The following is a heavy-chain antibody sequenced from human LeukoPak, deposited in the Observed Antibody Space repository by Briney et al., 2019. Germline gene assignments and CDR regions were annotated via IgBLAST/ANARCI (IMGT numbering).Heavy chain of an antibody. J-gene: IGHJ4*02. V-gene: IGHV1-2*02. Sequence: ASVKVSFKASGYTSTGYYMHWVRQAPGQGLEWMGWINPNSGGTNYAQKFQGRVTMTRDTSISTAYMELSRLRSDDTAVYYCARDRMVDIVATIDRAYYFDYWGQGTLVTVSS. D-gene: IGHD5-12*01. CDR3: ARDRMVDIVATIDRAYYFDY. CDR2: INPNSGGT. CDR1: GYTSTGYY.